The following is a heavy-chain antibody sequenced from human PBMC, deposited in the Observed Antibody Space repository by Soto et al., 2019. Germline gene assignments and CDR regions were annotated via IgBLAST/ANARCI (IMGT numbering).Heavy chain of an antibody. J-gene: IGHJ6*02. CDR3: AALSHGDYGPYYYYGMDV. CDR2: IVVGSGNT. CDR1: GFTFTSSA. Sequence: GASVKVSCKASGFTFTSSAVQWVRQARGQRLEWIGWIVVGSGNTNYAQKFQERVTITRDMSTSTAYMELSSLRSEDTAVYYCAALSHGDYGPYYYYGMDVWGQGTTVTVSS. D-gene: IGHD4-17*01. V-gene: IGHV1-58*01.